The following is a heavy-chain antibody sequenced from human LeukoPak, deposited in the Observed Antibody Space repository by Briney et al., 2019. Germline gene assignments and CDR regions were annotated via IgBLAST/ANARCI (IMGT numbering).Heavy chain of an antibody. J-gene: IGHJ4*02. V-gene: IGHV3-23*01. Sequence: GGSLRLSCAASGFTFSSYAMSWVRQAPGRGLEWVSAISASGASTYYADSVKGRFTISRDNSKNTLYLQMNSLRAEDTAVYYCAKVTGGSGRMVDYWGQGTLVTVSS. CDR3: AKVTGGSGRMVDY. CDR2: ISASGAST. CDR1: GFTFSSYA. D-gene: IGHD3-10*01.